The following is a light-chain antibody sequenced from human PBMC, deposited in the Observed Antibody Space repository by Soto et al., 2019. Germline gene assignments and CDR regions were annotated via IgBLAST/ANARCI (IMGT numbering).Light chain of an antibody. J-gene: IGKJ5*01. CDR2: YAS. V-gene: IGKV1-33*01. CDR3: QRYDSLPPT. Sequence: DIQMTQSPSSLSASVGDRVTITCQASRDIGKFLNWFQEKPGKAPKLLIYYASNLQTGVASRFSGSGSGTDFTFTITNLQPEDFATYYCQRYDSLPPTFGQGTRLEIK. CDR1: RDIGKF.